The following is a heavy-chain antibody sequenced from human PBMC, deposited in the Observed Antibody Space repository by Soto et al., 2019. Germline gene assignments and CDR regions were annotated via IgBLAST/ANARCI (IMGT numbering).Heavy chain of an antibody. J-gene: IGHJ4*02. CDR2: ISYDGSNK. CDR1: GFTFSSYG. D-gene: IGHD6-19*01. V-gene: IGHV3-30*18. CDR3: AKGPYSSGWYYFDS. Sequence: QVQLVESGGGVVQPGRSLRLSCAASGFTFSSYGMHWVRQAPGKGLEWVAVISYDGSNKYYADSVKGRFTISRDNSKNTLYLQMNSLRAEDTAVYYCAKGPYSSGWYYFDSWGQGTLVTVSS.